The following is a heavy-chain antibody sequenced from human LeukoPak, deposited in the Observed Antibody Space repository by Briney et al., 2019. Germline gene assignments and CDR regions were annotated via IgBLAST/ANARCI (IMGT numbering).Heavy chain of an antibody. CDR2: ISYDGSNK. CDR3: ARRSGWDDYYYGMDV. D-gene: IGHD6-19*01. Sequence: GGSLRLSCAASGFTFSSYAMHWVRQAPGKGLGWVAVISYDGSNKYYADSVKGRFTISRDNSKNTLYLQMNSLRAEDTAVYYRARRSGWDDYYYGMDVWGQGTTVTVSS. V-gene: IGHV3-30-3*01. CDR1: GFTFSSYA. J-gene: IGHJ6*02.